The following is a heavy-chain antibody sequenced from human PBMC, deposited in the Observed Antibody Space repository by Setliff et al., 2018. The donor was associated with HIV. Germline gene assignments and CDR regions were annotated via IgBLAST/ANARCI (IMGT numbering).Heavy chain of an antibody. V-gene: IGHV4-4*07. CDR1: GGSISSYY. J-gene: IGHJ2*01. Sequence: KPSETLSLTCTVSGGSISSYYWSWIRQPAGKGLEWIGRIYTSGSTNYNPSLKSRVTMSVDTSKNQFSLKVDSLTPADTAVYFCARGSQGGFDIDWYFDLWGRGTLVTVSS. D-gene: IGHD5-12*01. CDR3: ARGSQGGFDIDWYFDL. CDR2: IYTSGST.